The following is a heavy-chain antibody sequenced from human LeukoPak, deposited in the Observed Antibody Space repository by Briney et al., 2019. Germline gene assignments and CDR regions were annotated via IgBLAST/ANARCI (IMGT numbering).Heavy chain of an antibody. V-gene: IGHV3-21*04. J-gene: IGHJ4*02. CDR2: ISPDSTYT. D-gene: IGHD6-19*01. CDR3: AKGLVYSSGWYYFDY. Sequence: GGSLRLSCAASGFTFNTYNMNWVRQTPGKGLEWVSLISPDSTYTFYADSVKGRFTISRDNAKNSLYLQMNSLRAEDTALYYCAKGLVYSSGWYYFDYWGQGTLVTVSS. CDR1: GFTFNTYN.